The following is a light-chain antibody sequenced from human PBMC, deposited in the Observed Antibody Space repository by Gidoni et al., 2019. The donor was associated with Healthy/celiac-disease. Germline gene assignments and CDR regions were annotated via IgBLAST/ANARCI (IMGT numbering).Light chain of an antibody. V-gene: IGKV3-15*01. Sequence: EIVMTQSPATLYVSPGERATLSGRASQSVSSNLAWYQHKHGQAPRLLIYGASTRATGIPAKFSGRGPGTEFTLTFSSLQSEYFAVYYCQQYNNWPPWTFGQXTKLEIK. CDR3: QQYNNWPPWT. CDR1: QSVSSN. J-gene: IGKJ2*02. CDR2: GAS.